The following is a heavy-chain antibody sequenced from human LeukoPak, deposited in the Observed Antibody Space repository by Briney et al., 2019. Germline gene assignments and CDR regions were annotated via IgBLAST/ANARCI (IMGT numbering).Heavy chain of an antibody. CDR2: IRSKSFGGTP. CDR3: TRSYYDSSGYPVH. V-gene: IGHV3-49*03. Sequence: PGGSLRLSCTASGFIFGDYAMSWFRQAPGKGLQWVGFIRSKSFGGTPEYAASVRGRFTFSKDDSKSIAYLQMNSLKTEDTAVYFCTRSYYDSSGYPVHWGQGTLVTVSS. D-gene: IGHD3-22*01. CDR1: GFIFGDYA. J-gene: IGHJ4*02.